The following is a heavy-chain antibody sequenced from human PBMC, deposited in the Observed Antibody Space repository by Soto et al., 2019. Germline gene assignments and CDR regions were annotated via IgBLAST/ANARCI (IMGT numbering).Heavy chain of an antibody. CDR3: ARSYVGGGTFHPFDY. Sequence: EVQLVESGGGLVQPGRSLRLSCVASGFTFDDYSMHWVRQAPGKGLEWVSGISRNSDFLVYAGSVKGRFTISRDNAKSCLYLQMNSLRAEDTAFYHCARSYVGGGTFHPFDYWGQGGLVTVSS. J-gene: IGHJ4*02. CDR2: ISRNSDFL. CDR1: GFTFDDYS. D-gene: IGHD2-15*01. V-gene: IGHV3-9*01.